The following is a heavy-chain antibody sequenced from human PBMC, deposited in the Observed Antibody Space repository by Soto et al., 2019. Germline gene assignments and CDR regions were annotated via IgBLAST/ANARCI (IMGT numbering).Heavy chain of an antibody. J-gene: IGHJ4*02. D-gene: IGHD1-1*01. CDR1: GFTFSSYW. V-gene: IGHV3-7*03. CDR3: AKDRDWNDAHEHTTPDY. CDR2: IKQDGSEK. Sequence: GGSLSLSCTASGFTFSSYWRSWVRQAPGKGLEWVANIKQDGSEKYYVDSVKGRFTISRDNAKNTLYLQMNSLRAEDTAVYYCAKDRDWNDAHEHTTPDYWGQGTLVTVSS.